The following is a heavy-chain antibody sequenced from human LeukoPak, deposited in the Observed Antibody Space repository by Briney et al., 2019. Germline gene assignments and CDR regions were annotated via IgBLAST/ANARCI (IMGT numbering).Heavy chain of an antibody. CDR1: GGTFIIYA. V-gene: IGHV1-69*05. J-gene: IGHJ6*03. Sequence: GASVTVSFKASGGTFIIYAISWVRQAPGQGLEWMGGIIPIFGTANYAQKFQGRVTITTDESTSTAYMELSSLRSEDTAVYYCAREMGDGDWGDRRLKIYYFYYMDVWGKGTTVIVSS. D-gene: IGHD4-17*01. CDR3: AREMGDGDWGDRRLKIYYFYYMDV. CDR2: IIPIFGTA.